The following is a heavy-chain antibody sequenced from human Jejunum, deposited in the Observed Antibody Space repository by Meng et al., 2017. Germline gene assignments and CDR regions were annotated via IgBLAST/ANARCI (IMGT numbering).Heavy chain of an antibody. D-gene: IGHD1/OR15-1a*01. CDR2: ISYDGSET. CDR3: ARGTLKLKQGIDH. CDR1: GFTFTTYS. Sequence: GGSLRLSCAVSGFTFTTYSMHWVRQAPGKGLDWVPVISYDGSETYSGDSVKGRFTISRDNSKNTLILKMNSLRDEDTTLYYCARGTLKLKQGIDHWGQGTLVTVSS. V-gene: IGHV3-30*04. J-gene: IGHJ4*02.